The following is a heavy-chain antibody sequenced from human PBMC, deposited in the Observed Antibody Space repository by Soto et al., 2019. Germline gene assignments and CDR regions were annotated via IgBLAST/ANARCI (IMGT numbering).Heavy chain of an antibody. CDR1: GFTSSSYA. CDR3: AKDLGDYDFWSGYLTGMDV. CDR2: ISGSGGST. D-gene: IGHD3-3*01. J-gene: IGHJ6*02. V-gene: IGHV3-23*01. Sequence: GGSLRLSCAASGFTSSSYAMSWVRQAPGKGLEWVSAISGSGGSTYYADSVKGRFTISRDNSKNTLYLQMNSLRAEDTAVYYCAKDLGDYDFWSGYLTGMDVWGQGTTVTVSS.